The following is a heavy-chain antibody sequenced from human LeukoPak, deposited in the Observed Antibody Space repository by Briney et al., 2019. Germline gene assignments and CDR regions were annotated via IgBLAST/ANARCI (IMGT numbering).Heavy chain of an antibody. Sequence: GGSLRLSCAASGFTSSSYSMNWVRQAPGKGLECLSYISGSGTDINYADSVRGRFTISRDNAKNLLYLQMNDLRLEDTAVYYCARTARHLDYWGQGTLVTVSS. CDR1: GFTSSSYS. V-gene: IGHV3-21*05. D-gene: IGHD5-18*01. CDR2: ISGSGTDI. CDR3: ARTARHLDY. J-gene: IGHJ4*02.